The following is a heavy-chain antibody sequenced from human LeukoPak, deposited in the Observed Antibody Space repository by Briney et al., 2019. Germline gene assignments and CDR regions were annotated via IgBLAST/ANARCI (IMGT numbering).Heavy chain of an antibody. CDR2: INHSGGT. J-gene: IGHJ4*02. Sequence: PSETLSLTCVYGGSLTGYYWNWIRQPPGKGLEWIGKINHSGGTNYNPSLKSRVTISIDTSKNQFSLQLSSVTAADTAMYYCARAATGDLWGQGTLVTVSS. V-gene: IGHV4-34*01. CDR3: ARAATGDL. D-gene: IGHD7-27*01. CDR1: GGSLTGYY.